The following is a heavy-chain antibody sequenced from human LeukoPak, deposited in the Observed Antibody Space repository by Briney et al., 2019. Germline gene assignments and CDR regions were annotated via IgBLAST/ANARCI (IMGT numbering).Heavy chain of an antibody. CDR1: GFTFSSYE. V-gene: IGHV3-48*03. CDR3: AKDRLSGSYYDGAFDI. J-gene: IGHJ3*02. Sequence: PGGSLRLSCAASGFTFSSYEMNWVRQAPGKGLEWVSYISSSGSTIYYADSVKGRFPISRDNSKNTLYMQMNSLRAEDTAVYYCAKDRLSGSYYDGAFDIWGQGTMVTVSS. CDR2: ISSSGSTI. D-gene: IGHD1-26*01.